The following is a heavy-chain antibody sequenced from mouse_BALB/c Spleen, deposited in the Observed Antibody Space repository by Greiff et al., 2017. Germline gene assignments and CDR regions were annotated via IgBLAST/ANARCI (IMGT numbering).Heavy chain of an antibody. CDR1: GFTFSDYG. CDR2: ISNLAYSI. V-gene: IGHV5-15*02. Sequence: VQLKESGGGLVQPGGSRKLSCAASGFTFSDYGMAWVRQAPGKGPEWVAFISNLAYSIYYADTVTGRFTISRENAKNTLYLEMSSLRSEDTAMYYCARRYGYDAMDYWGQGTSVTVSS. CDR3: ARRYGYDAMDY. D-gene: IGHD1-1*02. J-gene: IGHJ4*01.